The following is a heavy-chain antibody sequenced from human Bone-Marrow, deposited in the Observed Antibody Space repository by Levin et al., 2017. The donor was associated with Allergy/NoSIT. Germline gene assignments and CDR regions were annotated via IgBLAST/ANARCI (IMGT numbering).Heavy chain of an antibody. V-gene: IGHV1-46*01. CDR1: GYTFTSYY. CDR2: INPEGGFT. D-gene: IGHD5-18*01. J-gene: IGHJ4*02. CDR3: ARSGYTYGYYDY. Sequence: ASVKVSCKASGYTFTSYYLHWVRQAPGQGLEWMGIINPEGGFTTYAQKFQGRVTMTTDTSTSTVYMELSSLRSEDTALYYCARSGYTYGYYDYWGQGTLVTVSS.